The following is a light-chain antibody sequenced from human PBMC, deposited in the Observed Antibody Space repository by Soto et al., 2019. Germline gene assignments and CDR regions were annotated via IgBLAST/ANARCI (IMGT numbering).Light chain of an antibody. V-gene: IGKV1-5*03. J-gene: IGKJ1*01. Sequence: DIHMTQSPSSLSASVGYRITITCRASQSASEWLAWYQQRPGEAPRMLISKASTLESGVPSRFKGSGSGTHFTLTITSLQPDDADTYYCQQYNSYSATFGQGAKVDIK. CDR1: QSASEW. CDR3: QQYNSYSAT. CDR2: KAS.